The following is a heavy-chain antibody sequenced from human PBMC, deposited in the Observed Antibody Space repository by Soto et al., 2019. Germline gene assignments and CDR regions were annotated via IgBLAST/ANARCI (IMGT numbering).Heavy chain of an antibody. Sequence: PGGSLSLSCAGSGFTFSKYAMTWVRQAPGKGLEWVSTTRSNGEYTYYADSVKGRFTVSRDNSKNALFLEMSSLRAEDTAVYYCAKESTSVVVSASRVYGMDVWGQGTMVTVSS. V-gene: IGHV3-23*01. J-gene: IGHJ6*02. CDR2: TRSNGEYT. CDR3: AKESTSVVVSASRVYGMDV. D-gene: IGHD2-2*01. CDR1: GFTFSKYA.